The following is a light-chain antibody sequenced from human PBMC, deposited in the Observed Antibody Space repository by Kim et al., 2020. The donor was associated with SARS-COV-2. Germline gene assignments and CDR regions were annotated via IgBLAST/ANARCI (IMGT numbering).Light chain of an antibody. CDR2: DAS. J-gene: IGKJ5*01. CDR1: QSVSSY. Sequence: DIVLTQSPVSLSVSPGERVTLYCRASQSVSSYLAWYQQKPGQAPRLLIYDASNRATGIPARFSGSGSGTDFTLTISSLEPEDFAVYYCQQRSNWPPITFGQGTRLEIK. CDR3: QQRSNWPPIT. V-gene: IGKV3-11*01.